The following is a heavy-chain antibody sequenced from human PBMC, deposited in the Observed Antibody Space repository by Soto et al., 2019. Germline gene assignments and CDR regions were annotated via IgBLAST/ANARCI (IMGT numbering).Heavy chain of an antibody. CDR3: ARDINVGSSWTTRGGDYSYYMDV. CDR2: IYSGGST. J-gene: IGHJ6*03. CDR1: GVTAGRNY. V-gene: IGHV3-66*01. Sequence: GGSLRLSRSGSGVTAGRNYISLVRHAPGKGLEWVSVIYSGGSTYYADSVEGRFTISRDNSKNTLYLQMNSLRAEDTAVYYCARDINVGSSWTTRGGDYSYYMDVWGNGTTVTV. D-gene: IGHD6-13*01.